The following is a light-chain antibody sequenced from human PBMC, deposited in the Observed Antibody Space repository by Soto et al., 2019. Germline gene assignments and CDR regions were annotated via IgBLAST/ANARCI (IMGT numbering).Light chain of an antibody. CDR1: QSLLHTSGDNY. Sequence: DIVMTQSPLSLSVTPGEPASISCRSSQSLLHTSGDNYLDWYLQRPGQSPQLMIYLGSNRASGVSDRFSVSGSVTRFTLRVSRVESGVVGFLYCIHAERISLTFCQGAKVDIE. V-gene: IGKV2-28*01. J-gene: IGKJ1*01. CDR3: IHAERISLT. CDR2: LGS.